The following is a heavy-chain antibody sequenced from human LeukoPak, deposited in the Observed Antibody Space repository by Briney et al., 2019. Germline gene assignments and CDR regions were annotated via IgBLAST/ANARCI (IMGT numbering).Heavy chain of an antibody. CDR1: GFTFSNYD. J-gene: IGHJ6*02. CDR2: ISGGGSAT. CDR3: AGGAGVYYYGMDV. Sequence: GGSLRLSCAASGFTFSNYDLSWVRQAPGKGLEWVSAISGGGSATYYADSVKGRFTISRDNSKNTLFLQMNTLRVDDTAVYYCAGGAGVYYYGMDVWGQGTSVTVSS. V-gene: IGHV3-23*01.